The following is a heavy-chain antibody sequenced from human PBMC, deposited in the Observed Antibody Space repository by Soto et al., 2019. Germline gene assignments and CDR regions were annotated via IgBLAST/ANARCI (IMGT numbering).Heavy chain of an antibody. CDR1: GGTFSSYA. J-gene: IGHJ6*02. V-gene: IGHV1-69*06. D-gene: IGHD3-10*01. CDR3: ARDGSGSGGYYYYGMDV. CDR2: IIPIFGTA. Sequence: VKVSCQASGGTFSSYAISWVRQAPGQGLEWMGGIIPIFGTANYAQKFQGRVTITADKSTSTAYMELSSLRSEDTAAYYCARDGSGSGGYYYYGMDVWGQGTTVTVSS.